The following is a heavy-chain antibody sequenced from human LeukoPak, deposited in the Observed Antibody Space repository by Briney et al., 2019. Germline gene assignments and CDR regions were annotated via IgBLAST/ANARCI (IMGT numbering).Heavy chain of an antibody. Sequence: ASVKVSCKASGYTFTSYGISWVRQAPGQGLEWMGWISAYNGNTNYAQKLQGRVTITADKSTSTAYMELSSLRSEDTAVYYCARARIAVAGQDAFDIWGQGTMVTVSS. J-gene: IGHJ3*02. D-gene: IGHD6-19*01. CDR2: ISAYNGNT. CDR3: ARARIAVAGQDAFDI. V-gene: IGHV1-18*01. CDR1: GYTFTSYG.